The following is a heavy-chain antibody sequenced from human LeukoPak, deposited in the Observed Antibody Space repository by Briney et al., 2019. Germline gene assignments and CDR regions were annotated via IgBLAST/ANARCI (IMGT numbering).Heavy chain of an antibody. D-gene: IGHD6-19*01. Sequence: GGSLRLSCAASGFTFSSYSMNWVRQAPGKGLVWVSRISSDGSTTTYADSVKGRFTISRDNAKNTLYLQMNSLRAEDTAVYYCARALYSSGWYDNWGQGTLVTVSS. J-gene: IGHJ5*02. V-gene: IGHV3-74*01. CDR2: ISSDGSTT. CDR1: GFTFSSYS. CDR3: ARALYSSGWYDN.